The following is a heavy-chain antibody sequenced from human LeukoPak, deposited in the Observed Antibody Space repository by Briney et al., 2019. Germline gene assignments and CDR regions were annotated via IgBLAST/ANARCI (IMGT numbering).Heavy chain of an antibody. Sequence: GGSLRLSCAASGFTFSSYSMNWVRQAPGKGLEWVSSISSSSSYIYYADSVKGRFTISRDNAKNSLYLQMNSLRAEDTAVYYCARAPFIAAAPGYMDVWGKGTTVTISS. CDR2: ISSSSSYI. J-gene: IGHJ6*03. CDR3: ARAPFIAAAPGYMDV. CDR1: GFTFSSYS. D-gene: IGHD6-6*01. V-gene: IGHV3-21*01.